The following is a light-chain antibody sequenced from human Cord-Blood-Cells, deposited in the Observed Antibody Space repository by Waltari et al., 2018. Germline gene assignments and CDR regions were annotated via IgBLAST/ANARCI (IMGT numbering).Light chain of an antibody. CDR1: SSDAGSYNL. V-gene: IGLV2-23*02. CDR2: EVS. CDR3: CSYAGSSIVV. Sequence: QSALTQPASVSGSPGQSITISCTGTSSDAGSYNLVPWYQQHPGKAPKLMIYEVSKRPSGVSNRFSGSKSGNTASLTISGLQAEDEADYYCCSYAGSSIVVFGGGTKLTVL. J-gene: IGLJ2*01.